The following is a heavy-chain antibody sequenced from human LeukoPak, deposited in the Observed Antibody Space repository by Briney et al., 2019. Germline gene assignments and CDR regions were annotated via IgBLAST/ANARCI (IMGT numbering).Heavy chain of an antibody. D-gene: IGHD3-22*01. V-gene: IGHV3-53*01. CDR3: ATYGSSGYFDY. J-gene: IGHJ4*02. CDR2: IYSGGST. CDR1: GFTVSSNY. Sequence: GGSLRLSCAASGFTVSSNYMSWVRQAPGKGLEWVSVIYSGGSTYYADSVRGRFTISRDNSKNTLYLRMYSLRAEDTAVYYCATYGSSGYFDYWGQGTLVTVSS.